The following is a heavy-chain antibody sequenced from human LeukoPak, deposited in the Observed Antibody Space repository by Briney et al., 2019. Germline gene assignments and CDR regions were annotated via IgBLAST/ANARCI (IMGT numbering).Heavy chain of an antibody. CDR2: MNPNSGNT. CDR1: GYTFTSYD. V-gene: IGHV1-8*01. D-gene: IGHD3-22*01. J-gene: IGHJ3*02. CDR3: ARSYYDSSGYWASDAFDI. Sequence: GASVKVSCKASGYTFTSYDINWVRQATGQGLEWMGWMNPNSGNTGYAQKFQGRVTMTRNTSISTAYMELSSLRSEDTAVYYCARSYYDSSGYWASDAFDIWGQGTMVTVSS.